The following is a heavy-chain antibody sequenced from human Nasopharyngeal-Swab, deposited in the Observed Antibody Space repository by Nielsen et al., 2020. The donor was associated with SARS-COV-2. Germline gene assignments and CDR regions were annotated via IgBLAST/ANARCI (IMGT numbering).Heavy chain of an antibody. J-gene: IGHJ4*02. CDR2: IISNDEK. V-gene: IGHV2-26*01. Sequence: WIRQPPGKALEWLAHIISNDEKTYSTYLKSRLTISKDTSKSQVVLTMTNMDTVDTATYYCARAPKGYFIDYWGQGTLVTVSS. D-gene: IGHD3-9*01. CDR3: ARAPKGYFIDY.